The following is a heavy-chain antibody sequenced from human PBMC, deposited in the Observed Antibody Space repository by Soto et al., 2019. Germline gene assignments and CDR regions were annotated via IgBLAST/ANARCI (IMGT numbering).Heavy chain of an antibody. CDR1: GFTFSSYG. J-gene: IGHJ6*02. CDR2: ISYDGSNK. Sequence: GGSLRLSCAASGFTFSSYGMHWVRQAPGKGLYCVAVISYDGSNKYYADSVKGRFTISRDNSKNTLYLQMNSLRAEDTAVYYCAKDLEMATIRYYYYGMDVWGQGTTVTVSS. V-gene: IGHV3-30*18. D-gene: IGHD5-12*01. CDR3: AKDLEMATIRYYYYGMDV.